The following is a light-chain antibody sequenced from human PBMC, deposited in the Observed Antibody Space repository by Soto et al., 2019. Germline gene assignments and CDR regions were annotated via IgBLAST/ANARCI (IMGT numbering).Light chain of an antibody. V-gene: IGLV2-14*01. CDR2: EVS. Sequence: QSVLAQPASVSGSPGQSITISCSGTSSDIGSYNHVAWYQQHPVKAPKLIIYEVSNRPSGVSNRFSGSKSGNTASLTISGLQAEDEADYYCASYTSSRPHVFGTGTRSPS. CDR3: ASYTSSRPHV. CDR1: SSDIGSYNH. J-gene: IGLJ1*01.